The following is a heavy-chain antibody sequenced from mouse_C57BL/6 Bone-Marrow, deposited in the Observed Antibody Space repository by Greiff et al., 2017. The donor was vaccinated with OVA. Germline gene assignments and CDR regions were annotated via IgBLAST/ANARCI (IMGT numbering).Heavy chain of an antibody. D-gene: IGHD1-1*01. V-gene: IGHV3-6*01. CDR3: AREGLLRYPYYYAMDY. Sequence: EVKLVESGPGLVKPSQSLSLTCSVTGYSITSGYYWNWIRQFPGNKLEWMGYISYDGSNNYNPSLKNRISITRDTSKNQFFLKLNSVTTEDTATYYSAREGLLRYPYYYAMDYWGQGTSVTVSS. CDR1: GYSITSGYY. CDR2: ISYDGSN. J-gene: IGHJ4*01.